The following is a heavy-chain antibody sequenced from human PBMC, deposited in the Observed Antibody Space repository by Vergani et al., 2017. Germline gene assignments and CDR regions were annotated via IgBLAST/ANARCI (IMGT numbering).Heavy chain of an antibody. J-gene: IGHJ6*02. CDR1: GYSFTSYW. CDR3: ASTSRVGTAMVYYYGMDV. Sequence: EVQLVQSGAEVKKPGESLKISCKGSGYSFTSYWIGWVRQMPGKGLEWMGIIYPGDSDTRYSPSFQGPVTISADKSISTAYLQWSSLKASDTAMYYCASTSRVGTAMVYYYGMDVWGQGTTVTVSS. D-gene: IGHD5-18*01. CDR2: IYPGDSDT. V-gene: IGHV5-51*01.